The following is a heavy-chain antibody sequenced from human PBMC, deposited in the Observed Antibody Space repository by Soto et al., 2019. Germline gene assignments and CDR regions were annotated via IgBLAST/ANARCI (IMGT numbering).Heavy chain of an antibody. J-gene: IGHJ4*02. CDR1: GGSLSGATYS. CDR3: ARSREFDY. V-gene: IGHV4-30-2*01. Sequence: PSETLSFTCGVSGGSLSGATYSWNWIRQPPGKGLEWIGYIFPSGTTYYNPSLKSRVTISIDVSKNQFSLSLRSLTAADTAVYYCARSREFDYWSQGTLVTVSS. CDR2: IFPSGTT.